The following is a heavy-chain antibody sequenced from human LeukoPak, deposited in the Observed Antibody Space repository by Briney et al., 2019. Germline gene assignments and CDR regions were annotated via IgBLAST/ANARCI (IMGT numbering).Heavy chain of an antibody. CDR1: GGSISSYY. J-gene: IGHJ5*02. CDR3: ARGYGDYWFDP. D-gene: IGHD4-17*01. CDR2: IYYSGST. V-gene: IGHV4-59*01. Sequence: PSETLSLTCTVSGGSISSYYWSWSRQPPGKGLEWIGYIYYSGSTNYNPSLKSRVTISVDTSKNQFSLKLSSVTAADTAVYYCARGYGDYWFDPWGQGTLVTVSS.